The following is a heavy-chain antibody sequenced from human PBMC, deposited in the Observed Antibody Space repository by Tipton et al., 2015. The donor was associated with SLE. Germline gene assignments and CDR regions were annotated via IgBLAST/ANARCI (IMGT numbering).Heavy chain of an antibody. CDR1: GGSITNYY. J-gene: IGHJ3*02. V-gene: IGHV4-59*01. CDR2: IYYSGST. Sequence: TLSLTCTVSGGSITNYYWSWIRQPPGKGLECIGYIYYSGSTNYNPSLKSRVTISVDTSKNQFSLKLSSVTAADTAVYYCARAEGSWDAFDIWGQGTMVTVSS. D-gene: IGHD2-15*01. CDR3: ARAEGSWDAFDI.